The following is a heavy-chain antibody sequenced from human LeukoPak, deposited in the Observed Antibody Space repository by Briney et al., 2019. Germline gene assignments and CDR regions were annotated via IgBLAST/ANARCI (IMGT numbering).Heavy chain of an antibody. J-gene: IGHJ3*02. CDR2: ISSSSSYI. D-gene: IGHD3-9*01. Sequence: GGSLRLSCAASGFTFSSYSMNWVRQAPGKGLEWVSSISSSSSYIYYADSVKGRFTISRDNAKNSLYLQMNSLRAEDTAVYYCATYFDWLDAFDIWGQGTMVTVSS. CDR3: ATYFDWLDAFDI. CDR1: GFTFSSYS. V-gene: IGHV3-21*01.